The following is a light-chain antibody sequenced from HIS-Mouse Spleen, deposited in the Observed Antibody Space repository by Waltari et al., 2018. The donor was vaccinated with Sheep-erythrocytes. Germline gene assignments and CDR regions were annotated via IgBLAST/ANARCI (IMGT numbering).Light chain of an antibody. CDR1: QSISIY. Sequence: DIQMTQSPSSLSASVGDRVTITCRASQSISIYLNWYQQKPGKAPKLLIYAASSLQSGVPSRFSGSGSGTDSTLTISSLQPEDFATYYCQQSYSTPPLTFGGGTK. V-gene: IGKV1-39*01. J-gene: IGKJ4*01. CDR3: QQSYSTPPLT. CDR2: AAS.